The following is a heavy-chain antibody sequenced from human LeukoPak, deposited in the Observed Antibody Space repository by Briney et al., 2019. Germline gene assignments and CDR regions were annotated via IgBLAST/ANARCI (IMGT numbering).Heavy chain of an antibody. CDR1: GGSISSSNYY. J-gene: IGHJ4*02. V-gene: IGHV4-61*05. D-gene: IGHD6-19*01. Sequence: SETLSLTCTVSGGSISSSNYYWGWIRQPPGKGLEWIGYIYYSGSTDNPSLKSRVTISVDTSKNQLSLKLSSVTAADTAVYYCARQEDSSGWYRLDYWGQGTLVTVSS. CDR3: ARQEDSSGWYRLDY. CDR2: IYYSGST.